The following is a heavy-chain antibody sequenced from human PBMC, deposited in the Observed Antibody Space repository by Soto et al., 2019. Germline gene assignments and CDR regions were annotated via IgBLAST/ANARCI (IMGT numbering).Heavy chain of an antibody. CDR2: IYSGGST. Sequence: GGSLRLSCAASGFTVSSNYMSWVRQAPGKGLEWVSVIYSGGSTYYADSVKGRFTISRDNSKNTLYLQMNSLRAEDTAVYYCAREDRGDDSYYYYYYMDVWGKGTTVTVSS. CDR3: AREDRGDDSYYYYYYMDV. J-gene: IGHJ6*03. V-gene: IGHV3-66*01. CDR1: GFTVSSNY. D-gene: IGHD2-15*01.